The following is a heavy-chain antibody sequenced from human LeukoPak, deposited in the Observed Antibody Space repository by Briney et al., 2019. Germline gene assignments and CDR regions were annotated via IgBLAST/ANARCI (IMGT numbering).Heavy chain of an antibody. CDR1: GGSISSYY. V-gene: IGHV4-59*01. Sequence: NPSETLSLTCTVSGGSISSYYWSWIRQPPGKGLEWIGYIYYSGSTNYNPSLKSRVTISVDTSKNQFSLKLSSVTAADTAVYYCARDGVRAVAGHNDALDIWGQGTMVTVSS. J-gene: IGHJ3*02. CDR3: ARDGVRAVAGHNDALDI. CDR2: IYYSGST. D-gene: IGHD6-19*01.